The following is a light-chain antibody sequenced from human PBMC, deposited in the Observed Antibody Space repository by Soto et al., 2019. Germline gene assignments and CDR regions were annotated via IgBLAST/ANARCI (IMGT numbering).Light chain of an antibody. CDR3: QSFDSELSAFV. J-gene: IGLJ1*01. Sequence: QSALAQAPSISGAPGQRVTISCTGSSSNIGAGYDVHWFQQFPGTAPRLLIHGNNNRPSGVPDRFSGSESGTSASLAIAGLQAGDEAIYYCQSFDSELSAFVFGTGTRSPS. CDR2: GNN. CDR1: SSNIGAGYD. V-gene: IGLV1-40*01.